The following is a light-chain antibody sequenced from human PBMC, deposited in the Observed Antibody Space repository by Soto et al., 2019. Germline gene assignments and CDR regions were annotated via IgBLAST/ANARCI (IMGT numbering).Light chain of an antibody. J-gene: IGKJ1*01. CDR3: HQYGSSPAT. Sequence: EIVLTQSPATLSLSPVERATLSCRASQSVSSYLAWYQQKPGQAPRLLIYDASNRATGIPARFSGSGSGTDFTLTISRLEPEDFAVYYCHQYGSSPATFGQGTKVDIK. V-gene: IGKV3-20*01. CDR2: DAS. CDR1: QSVSSY.